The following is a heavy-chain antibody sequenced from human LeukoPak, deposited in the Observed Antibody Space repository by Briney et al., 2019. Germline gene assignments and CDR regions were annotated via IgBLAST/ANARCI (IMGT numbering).Heavy chain of an antibody. CDR2: IYSSGST. V-gene: IGHV4-59*01. J-gene: IGHJ4*02. D-gene: IGHD6-19*01. CDR1: GGSISNYY. CDR3: ARAGYSSGWPTN. Sequence: SETLSLTCTVSGGSISNYYWSWIRQPPGKGLEWIGYIYSSGSTNYSPSLKSRVTISVDTSKNQFSLRLSSVTAADTAVYFCARAGYSSGWPTNWGQGTLVTVSS.